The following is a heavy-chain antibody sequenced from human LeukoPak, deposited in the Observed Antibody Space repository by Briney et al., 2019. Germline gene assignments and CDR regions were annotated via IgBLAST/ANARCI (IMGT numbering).Heavy chain of an antibody. V-gene: IGHV4-39*01. Sequence: SETLSLTCTVSGGSISSSSYYWGWIRQPPGKGLEWIGSIYYSGSTYYNPSLKSRVTISVDTSKNQFSLKLSSVTAADTAVYYCAMGIQLQGYFDHWGQGTLVTVSS. D-gene: IGHD5-18*01. CDR2: IYYSGST. J-gene: IGHJ4*02. CDR3: AMGIQLQGYFDH. CDR1: GGSISSSSYY.